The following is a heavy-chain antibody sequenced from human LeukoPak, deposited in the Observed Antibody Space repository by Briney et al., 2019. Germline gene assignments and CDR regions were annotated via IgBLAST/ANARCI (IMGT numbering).Heavy chain of an antibody. CDR3: ARGRGATKSVLFDY. J-gene: IGHJ4*02. Sequence: GGSLRLSCAASGFTFSTYSMNWVRQAPGKGLEWVSVIYSGGSTYYADSVKGRFTISRDNSKNTLYLQMNSLRAEDTAVYYCARGRGATKSVLFDYWGQGTLVTVSS. CDR1: GFTFSTYS. V-gene: IGHV3-53*01. D-gene: IGHD1-26*01. CDR2: IYSGGST.